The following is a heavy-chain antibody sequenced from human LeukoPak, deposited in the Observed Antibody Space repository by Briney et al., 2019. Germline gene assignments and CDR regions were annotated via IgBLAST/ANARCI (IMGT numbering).Heavy chain of an antibody. Sequence: GGSLRLSCAASGFTFSSYSMNWVRQAPGKGLEWVSSISSSSSYIYYADSVNGRFTISRDNAKNSLYLQMNSLRAEDTAVYYCARDGAMAGAFDIWGQGTMVTVSS. V-gene: IGHV3-21*01. CDR2: ISSSSSYI. CDR1: GFTFSSYS. D-gene: IGHD5-18*01. J-gene: IGHJ3*02. CDR3: ARDGAMAGAFDI.